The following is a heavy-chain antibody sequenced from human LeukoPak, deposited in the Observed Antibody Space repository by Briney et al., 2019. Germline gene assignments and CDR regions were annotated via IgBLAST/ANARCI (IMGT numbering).Heavy chain of an antibody. D-gene: IGHD6-19*01. CDR1: GFTVSSNH. Sequence: PGGSLRLSCAASGFTVSSNHMSWVRQAPGMGLEWVSVISSGVNTYYADSVKGRFTISRDNSKNTLYLQMNSLRAEDTAVYYCARNNSGWYYFDSWGQGTLVTVSS. V-gene: IGHV3-53*01. J-gene: IGHJ4*02. CDR2: ISSGVNT. CDR3: ARNNSGWYYFDS.